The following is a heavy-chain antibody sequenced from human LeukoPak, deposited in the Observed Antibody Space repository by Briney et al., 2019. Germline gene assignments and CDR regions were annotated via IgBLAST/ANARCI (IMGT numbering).Heavy chain of an antibody. Sequence: PSETLSLTCTVSGGSISSSSYYWGWIRQPPGKGLEWIGSIYYSGNTYYNPSLKSRVTTSIDTSKNQFFLKLSSVTAADTAVYYCARDDGEYCSGGSCYWFDPWGQGTLVTVSS. CDR1: GGSISSSSYY. J-gene: IGHJ5*02. CDR3: ARDDGEYCSGGSCYWFDP. CDR2: IYYSGNT. V-gene: IGHV4-39*07. D-gene: IGHD2-15*01.